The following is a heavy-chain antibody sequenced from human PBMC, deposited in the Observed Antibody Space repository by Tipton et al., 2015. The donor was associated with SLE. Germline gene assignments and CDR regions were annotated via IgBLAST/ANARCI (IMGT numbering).Heavy chain of an antibody. CDR1: GASISSYY. V-gene: IGHV4-59*01. CDR2: VYDIEFT. J-gene: IGHJ4*02. CDR3: ARGGTYHDSSCNIDD. Sequence: TLSLTCTVSGASISSYYWSWIRQPPGKGLEWIGYVYDIEFTNYNPSLKSRVTISLDTSKNQFSLKLSSVTAADTAVYYCARGGTYHDSSCNIDDWSQGTLVTASS. D-gene: IGHD3-22*01.